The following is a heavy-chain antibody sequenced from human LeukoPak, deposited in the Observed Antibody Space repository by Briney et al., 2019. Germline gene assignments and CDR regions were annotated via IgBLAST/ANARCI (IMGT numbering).Heavy chain of an antibody. CDR2: IYTSGST. J-gene: IGHJ6*02. D-gene: IGHD6-19*01. CDR1: GGSISSYY. Sequence: SETLSLTCTVSGGSISSYYWSWIRQPAGKGLEWIGRIYTSGSTNYNPSLKSRVTKSVDTSKNQFSLKLSSVTAADTAVYYCARDRIAVAGYYYYYGMDVWGQGTTVTVSS. V-gene: IGHV4-4*07. CDR3: ARDRIAVAGYYYYYGMDV.